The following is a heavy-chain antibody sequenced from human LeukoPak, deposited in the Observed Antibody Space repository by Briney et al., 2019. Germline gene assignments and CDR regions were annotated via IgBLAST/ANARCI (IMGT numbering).Heavy chain of an antibody. V-gene: IGHV3-48*01. Sequence: GGSLRLSCAASGFTFSSYTMNWVRKAPGKGLEWVSYISSSGKSIYYADSVKGRFIISRDNAKNSLYLQVNDPRAEDAAVYYCARGAYDISGYYYYYYYMDVWGKGTPVTVSS. CDR3: ARGAYDISGYYYYYYYMDV. J-gene: IGHJ6*03. D-gene: IGHD3-22*01. CDR2: ISSSGKSI. CDR1: GFTFSSYT.